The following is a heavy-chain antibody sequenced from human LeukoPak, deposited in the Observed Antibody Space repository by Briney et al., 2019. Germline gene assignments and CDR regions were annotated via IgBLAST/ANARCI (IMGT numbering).Heavy chain of an antibody. Sequence: GGSLRRSCSASGFTFSTYSTNWVRQAPGQGLVWVSYISSSGNYIYYAQSAKGRFSISRDNAKNSLYLQMNSLRADDTAVYYCARGYDFWSASLSPYYYSMDVWGKGTTVTVSS. CDR2: ISSSGNYI. CDR3: ARGYDFWSASLSPYYYSMDV. CDR1: GFTFSTYS. V-gene: IGHV3-21*01. D-gene: IGHD3-3*01. J-gene: IGHJ6*03.